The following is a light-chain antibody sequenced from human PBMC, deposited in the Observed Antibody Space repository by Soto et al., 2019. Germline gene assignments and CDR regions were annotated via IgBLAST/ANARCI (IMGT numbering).Light chain of an antibody. CDR2: DAS. J-gene: IGKJ4*01. CDR3: QQYNFWPPLT. Sequence: EIVMTQSPATLSVSPGERATLPCRASQSVNSNLAWYRQKPGQAPRLLISDASTRATGVPARFSGSGSGTAFTLTISSLQSEDSGIYYCQQYNFWPPLTFGGGTKVEIK. V-gene: IGKV3-15*01. CDR1: QSVNSN.